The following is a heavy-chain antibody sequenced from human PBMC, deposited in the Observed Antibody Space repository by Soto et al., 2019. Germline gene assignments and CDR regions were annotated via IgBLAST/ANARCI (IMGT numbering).Heavy chain of an antibody. CDR1: GYTFTSYD. Sequence: QVQLVQSGAEVKKPGASVMVSCKASGYTFTSYDINWVRQATGQGLQWVGWVNPNSGNTAYAQNFQGRVTVTRDTSMSTVYMELSSLRSEETAVYYCARGYSGYVRRYGMDVWGQGTTVTVSS. J-gene: IGHJ6*02. CDR2: VNPNSGNT. V-gene: IGHV1-8*01. D-gene: IGHD5-12*01. CDR3: ARGYSGYVRRYGMDV.